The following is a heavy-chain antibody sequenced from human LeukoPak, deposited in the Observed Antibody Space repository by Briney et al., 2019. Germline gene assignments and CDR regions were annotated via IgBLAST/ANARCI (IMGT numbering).Heavy chain of an antibody. CDR1: GGSISSYY. CDR2: IYYSGST. V-gene: IGHV4-59*01. J-gene: IGHJ4*02. CDR3: ARDHNYLDY. Sequence: SETLSLTCTVSGGSISSYYWSWIRQPPGKGLEWIGYIYYSGSTNYNPSLKSRVTISVDTSKNQFSLKLSSVTAADTAVYYCARDHNYLDYWGQGTLVTVSS.